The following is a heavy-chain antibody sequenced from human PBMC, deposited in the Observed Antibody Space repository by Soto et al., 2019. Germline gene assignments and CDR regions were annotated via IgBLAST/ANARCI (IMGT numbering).Heavy chain of an antibody. J-gene: IGHJ3*01. Sequence: QVQLKESGSGLVKPAQTLSLTCAVSGGSITSGGFSWSWIRQPPGKVLEWIGYVHHTGNTDYHPSLGGRVTISLDRSRNLFSLNLTSVTAADTATYYCAKECGGSCLDAFDVWGTGPTVIVSS. CDR2: VHHTGNT. CDR1: GGSITSGGFS. D-gene: IGHD2-15*01. CDR3: AKECGGSCLDAFDV. V-gene: IGHV4-30-2*01.